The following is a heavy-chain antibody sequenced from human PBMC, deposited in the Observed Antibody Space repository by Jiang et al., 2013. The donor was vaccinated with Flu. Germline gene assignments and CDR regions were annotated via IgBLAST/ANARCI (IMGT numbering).Heavy chain of an antibody. CDR3: AVAHRGATAGYVH. D-gene: IGHD1-26*01. V-gene: IGHV4-31*03. CDR1: GGSISSGGYY. J-gene: IGHJ4*02. CDR2: IYYSGST. Sequence: GLVKPSQTLSLTCTVSGGSISSGGYYWSWIRQHPGKGLEWIGYIYYSGSTYYNPSLKSRVTISVDTSKNQFSLKLGSVTAADTAVYYCAVAHRGATAGYVHWGQGTLVTVSS.